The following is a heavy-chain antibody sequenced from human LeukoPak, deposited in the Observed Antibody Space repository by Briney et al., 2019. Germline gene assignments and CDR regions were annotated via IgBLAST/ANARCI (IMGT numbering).Heavy chain of an antibody. V-gene: IGHV3-30*04. Sequence: GGSLRLSCAASAFTFNIYAMHWVRQAPGKGLEWVAVISYDGSDKYYADSVKGRFTIFRDNSNNTLYLQMNSLRVEDTAVYYCARRWSFDYWGQGTLVTVSS. CDR1: AFTFNIYA. J-gene: IGHJ4*02. D-gene: IGHD6-13*01. CDR2: ISYDGSDK. CDR3: ARRWSFDY.